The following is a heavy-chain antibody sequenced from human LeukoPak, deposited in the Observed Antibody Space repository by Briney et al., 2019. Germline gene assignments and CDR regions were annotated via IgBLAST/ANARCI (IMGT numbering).Heavy chain of an antibody. CDR3: ARDVLR. Sequence: SETLSLTCTVSGDSITSGGYHWSWIRQRPGKGLEWIGYIYKTGSTYYNPSLKSRVTMSVDTSRNQFSLKLNSVTAADTAVYYCARDVLRWGQGTLVTVSS. J-gene: IGHJ4*02. CDR2: IYKTGST. V-gene: IGHV4-31*03. CDR1: GDSITSGGYH.